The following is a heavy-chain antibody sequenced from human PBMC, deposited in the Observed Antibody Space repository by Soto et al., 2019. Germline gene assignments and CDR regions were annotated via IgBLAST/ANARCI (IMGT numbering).Heavy chain of an antibody. J-gene: IGHJ4*02. Sequence: QLQLQESGPGLVKPSETLSLTCTVSGGSISSSCYFWGWIRQPPGKGLEWIGTIYYSGSTYYNPSLKSRVTISVDTSKNQFSLRLSSVTAADTALYYCARHFDYWGQGTLVTVSS. CDR3: ARHFDY. CDR2: IYYSGST. CDR1: GGSISSSCYF. V-gene: IGHV4-39*01.